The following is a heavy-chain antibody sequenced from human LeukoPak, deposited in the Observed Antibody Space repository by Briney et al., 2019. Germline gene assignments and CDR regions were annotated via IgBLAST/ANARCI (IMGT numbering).Heavy chain of an antibody. CDR1: GFTFSSYG. J-gene: IGHJ4*02. CDR2: ISNSGGSI. V-gene: IGHV3-23*01. D-gene: IGHD2-2*01. Sequence: GRSLRLSCAASGFTFSSYGMHWVRQAPGKGLEWVSAISNSGGSINYADSVKGRFTISRDNSKNTLYLQMNGLRAEDTAIYYCAKGGYCSSTSCIFDYWGQGTLVTVSS. CDR3: AKGGYCSSTSCIFDY.